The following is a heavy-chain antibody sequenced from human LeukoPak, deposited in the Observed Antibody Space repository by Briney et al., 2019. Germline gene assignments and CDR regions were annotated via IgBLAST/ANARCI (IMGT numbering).Heavy chain of an antibody. Sequence: PGGSLRLSCEASGDTFSGFWMHWVRQVPGKGLVWVARINNDGSSRSYADVVKGRFTITRDNAKKTVYLQMNSLRAEDTAVYYCGSSGSYPAAEYFQHWGQGTLVTVSS. D-gene: IGHD1-26*01. J-gene: IGHJ1*01. V-gene: IGHV3-74*01. CDR3: GSSGSYPAAEYFQH. CDR2: INNDGSSR. CDR1: GDTFSGFW.